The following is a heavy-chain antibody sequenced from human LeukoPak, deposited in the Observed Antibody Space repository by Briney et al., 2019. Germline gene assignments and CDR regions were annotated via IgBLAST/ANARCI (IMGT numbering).Heavy chain of an antibody. V-gene: IGHV4-59*01. J-gene: IGHJ4*02. CDR2: IYYSVTT. CDR1: GGSITGYY. D-gene: IGHD3-16*01. Sequence: PPETLSLTCTVPGGSITGYYSSWIRQPPGKGLEWIGYIYYSVTTNYNPSPKRRATISVDTSKHQFSLKLTSVTAADTAVYFCARDRPGGTSRRGFDCWGQGTLVTVSS. CDR3: ARDRPGGTSRRGFDC.